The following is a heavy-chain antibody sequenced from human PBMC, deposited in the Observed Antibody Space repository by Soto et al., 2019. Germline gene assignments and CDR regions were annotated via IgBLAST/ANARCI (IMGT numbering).Heavy chain of an antibody. V-gene: IGHV3-74*01. CDR1: GFTFSSHW. D-gene: IGHD3-10*01. Sequence: EVQLVESGGGLVQPGGSLRLSCAASGFTFSSHWLHWVRQAPGKGLVWVSRINSDGSSTNYADSVKGQFTISRDNAKNTVYLQVNSLRAEDTAVYDCARGGSGTYLLDYWGQGTLVTVSS. J-gene: IGHJ4*02. CDR3: ARGGSGTYLLDY. CDR2: INSDGSST.